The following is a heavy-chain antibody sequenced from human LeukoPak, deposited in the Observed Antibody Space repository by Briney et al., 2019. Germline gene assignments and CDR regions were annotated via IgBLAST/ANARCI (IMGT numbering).Heavy chain of an antibody. V-gene: IGHV3-23*01. CDR3: AKVIAAAGYYYYGMDV. J-gene: IGHJ6*02. Sequence: PGGSLRLSCAASGFTFSSYAMSWVRQAPGKGLEWVSAISGSGGSTYYADSVKGRFTISRDNSKNTLYLQMNSLRAEDTAVYYCAKVIAAAGYYYYGMDVWGQGTTVTVSS. CDR2: ISGSGGST. D-gene: IGHD6-13*01. CDR1: GFTFSSYA.